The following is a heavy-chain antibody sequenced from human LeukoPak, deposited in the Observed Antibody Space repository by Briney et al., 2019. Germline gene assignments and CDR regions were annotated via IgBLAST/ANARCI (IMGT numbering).Heavy chain of an antibody. D-gene: IGHD1-14*01. CDR1: GFTFNDYR. J-gene: IGHJ4*02. CDR3: ATASQPGTTFDY. V-gene: IGHV3-43*02. Sequence: GGSLRLPCEASGFTFNDYRMHWVRQAPGKGLEWVALISGDGSVTYYEDSVKGRFSISRDKIKKSLYVQMNSLRLEETAFYYCATASQPGTTFDYWGQGTLVTASS. CDR2: ISGDGSVT.